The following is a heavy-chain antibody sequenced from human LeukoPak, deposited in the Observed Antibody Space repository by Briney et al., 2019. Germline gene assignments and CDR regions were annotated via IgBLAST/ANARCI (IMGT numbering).Heavy chain of an antibody. CDR2: IYYSGST. CDR3: ASDRSGYYGGAFDI. CDR1: GGSISSHY. V-gene: IGHV4-59*11. D-gene: IGHD3-22*01. Sequence: SETLSLTCTVSGGSISSHYWSWIRQPPGKGLEWIGYIYYSGSTNYNPSLKSRVTISVDTSKNQFSLKLSSVTAADTAVYYCASDRSGYYGGAFDIWGQGTMVTVSS. J-gene: IGHJ3*02.